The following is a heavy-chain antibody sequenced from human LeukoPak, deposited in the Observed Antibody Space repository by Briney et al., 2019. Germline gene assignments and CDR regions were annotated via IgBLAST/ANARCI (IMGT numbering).Heavy chain of an antibody. V-gene: IGHV4-39*07. CDR3: VREVVTTILMFDH. J-gene: IGHJ4*02. CDR1: GGSISNSDFY. Sequence: SETLSLACTLSGGSISNSDFYWDWVRQTPGKGLEWIGSVSHSGTTYSNPSLTSRVTISVDTSKNQFSLKVNSVTAADTAVYYCVREVVTTILMFDHWGQGTPVTVSS. D-gene: IGHD2-21*02. CDR2: VSHSGTT.